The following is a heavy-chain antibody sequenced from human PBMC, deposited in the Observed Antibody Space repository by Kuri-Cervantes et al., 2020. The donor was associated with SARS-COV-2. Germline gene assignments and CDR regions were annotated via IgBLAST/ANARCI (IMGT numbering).Heavy chain of an antibody. CDR1: YASMTSFY. Sequence: SETLSLTCTVSYASMTSFYWSWIRQSPGGGLEWIGYIYYTGKSNYNPSLESRVSMSLAASESRFFLTLTSVTAADTAMYYCASGNDFSLDYWGQGILVTVSS. CDR2: IYYTGKS. D-gene: IGHD4-11*01. CDR3: ASGNDFSLDY. J-gene: IGHJ4*02. V-gene: IGHV4-59*01.